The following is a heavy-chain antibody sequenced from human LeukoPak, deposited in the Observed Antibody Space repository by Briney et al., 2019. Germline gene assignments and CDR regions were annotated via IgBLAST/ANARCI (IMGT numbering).Heavy chain of an antibody. Sequence: PGGSLRLFCAASGSTFDDYGMSWVRQARGKGLEWVSRIKWNGGSTGYADSVKGRFTISRDNAKNSLYLQMNSLRAEDTALYYCARDGGDCSGDSCYVDYWGQGTLVTVSS. J-gene: IGHJ4*02. CDR3: ARDGGDCSGDSCYVDY. V-gene: IGHV3-20*04. D-gene: IGHD2-15*01. CDR2: IKWNGGST. CDR1: GSTFDDYG.